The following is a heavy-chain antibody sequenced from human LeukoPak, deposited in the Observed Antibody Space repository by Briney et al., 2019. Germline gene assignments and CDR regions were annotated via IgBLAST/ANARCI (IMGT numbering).Heavy chain of an antibody. CDR1: GFTFSSYA. V-gene: IGHV3-23*01. CDR2: ISDNGGDA. D-gene: IGHD1-1*01. CDR3: GKDWKLDY. Sequence: PGRSLRLSCAASGFTFSSYAMHWVRQAPGKGLEWVSAISDNGGDAKYADSVKGRFTISRDNSKNTLYLQMNSLRVDDTAIYYCGKDWKLDYWGQGTLVTVSS. J-gene: IGHJ4*02.